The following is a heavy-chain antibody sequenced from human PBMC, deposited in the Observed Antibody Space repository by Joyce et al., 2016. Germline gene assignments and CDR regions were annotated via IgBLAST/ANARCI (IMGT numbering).Heavy chain of an antibody. D-gene: IGHD3-3*01. J-gene: IGHJ4*02. CDR2: INPNSGGT. Sequence: QVQLVQSGAEVKKPGASVKVSCKTSGYSFTGYYVHWVRQAPGQGLEWMGWINPNSGGTKYAQNCQGRVTMTSDASISTAYMDLSSLRSDDTAVYYCVRGIGDFWSGYYIDIDFWGQGTLVTVSS. V-gene: IGHV1-2*02. CDR1: GYSFTGYY. CDR3: VRGIGDFWSGYYIDIDF.